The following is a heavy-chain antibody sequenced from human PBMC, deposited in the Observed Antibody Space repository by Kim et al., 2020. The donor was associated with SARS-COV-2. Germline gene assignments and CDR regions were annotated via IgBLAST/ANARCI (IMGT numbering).Heavy chain of an antibody. CDR3: ATVFIGAMDRDQYYFDY. CDR2: FDPEDGET. J-gene: IGHJ4*02. V-gene: IGHV1-24*01. CDR1: GYTLTELS. Sequence: ASVKVSCKVSGYTLTELSMHWVRQAPGKGLEWMGGFDPEDGETIYAQKFQGRVTMTEDTSTDTAYMELSSLRSEDTAVYYCATVFIGAMDRDQYYFDYWGQGTLVTVSS. D-gene: IGHD5-18*01.